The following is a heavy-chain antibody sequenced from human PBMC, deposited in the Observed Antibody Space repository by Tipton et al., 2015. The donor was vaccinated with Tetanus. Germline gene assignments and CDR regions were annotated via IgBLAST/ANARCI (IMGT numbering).Heavy chain of an antibody. J-gene: IGHJ3*02. CDR2: IYWGDDE. D-gene: IGHD3-3*01. CDR1: GFSLSTTGVS. Sequence: LVKPTQTLTLTCTFSGFSLSTTGVSVGWIRQPPGQALEWLALIYWGDDERYSPSLKSRLTITSDTSKNQVVLTMTNMDPVDTATYYCTRQYVDFRSGSYVRAFDIWGRGTMVTVSS. V-gene: IGHV2-5*02. CDR3: TRQYVDFRSGSYVRAFDI.